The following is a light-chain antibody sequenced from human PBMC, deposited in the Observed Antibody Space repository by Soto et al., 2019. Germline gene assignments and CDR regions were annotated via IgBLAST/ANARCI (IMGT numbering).Light chain of an antibody. CDR1: SSDVGGYNY. Sequence: QSVLTQPASVSGSPGQSITISCTGTSSDVGGYNYVSWYQQHPGKAPKLMIYEVSNRPSGVSNRFSGSKSGNTASLTISGRHDEDEADDYCSSYTSSSTLWVFGGGTKLTVL. CDR2: EVS. CDR3: SSYTSSSTLWV. V-gene: IGLV2-14*01. J-gene: IGLJ3*02.